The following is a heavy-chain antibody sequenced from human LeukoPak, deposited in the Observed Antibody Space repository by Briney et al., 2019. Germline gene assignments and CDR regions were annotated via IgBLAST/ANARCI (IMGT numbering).Heavy chain of an antibody. CDR2: ISSSSSTI. V-gene: IGHV3-48*01. CDR1: GFTFSSYW. Sequence: PGGSLRLSCAASGFTFSSYWMGWVRQAPGKGLEWVSYISSSSSTIYYADSVKGRFTISRDNAKNSLYLQMNSLRAEDTAVYYCARGDMGAIDGYFDYWGQGTLVTVSS. J-gene: IGHJ4*02. CDR3: ARGDMGAIDGYFDY. D-gene: IGHD1-26*01.